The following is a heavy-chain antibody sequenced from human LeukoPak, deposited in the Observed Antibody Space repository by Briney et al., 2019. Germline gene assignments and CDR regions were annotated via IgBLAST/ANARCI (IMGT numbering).Heavy chain of an antibody. V-gene: IGHV4-4*02. CDR1: GGSISSSNW. CDR3: ARNAYYSADY. Sequence: SETLSLTCAVSGGSISSSNWWSWVRQPPGKGLEWIGEVFNSGSTNYNPSLKSRATISIDNSKNQFSLRLNSVTATDTAVYYCARNAYYSADYWGLGTLVTVSS. J-gene: IGHJ4*02. CDR2: VFNSGST. D-gene: IGHD2/OR15-2a*01.